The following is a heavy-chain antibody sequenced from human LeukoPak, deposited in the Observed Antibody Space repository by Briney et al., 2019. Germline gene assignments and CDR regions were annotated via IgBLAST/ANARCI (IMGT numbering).Heavy chain of an antibody. J-gene: IGHJ4*02. Sequence: PSETLSLTCTVSGGSISSSSYYWGWIRQPPGKGLEWIGSIYYSGSTYYNPSLKSRVTISVDTSKNQFSLKLSSVTAADTAVYYCAKVRAPLWGKDYWGQGTLVTVSS. D-gene: IGHD3-16*01. V-gene: IGHV4-39*07. CDR3: AKVRAPLWGKDY. CDR2: IYYSGST. CDR1: GGSISSSSYY.